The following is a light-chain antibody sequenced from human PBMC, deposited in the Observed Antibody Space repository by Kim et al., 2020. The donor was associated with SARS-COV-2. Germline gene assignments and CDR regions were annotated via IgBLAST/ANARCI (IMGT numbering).Light chain of an antibody. CDR3: QQISDYPLT. CDR2: RAS. J-gene: IGKJ4*01. Sequence: ASVGDRVTITGRASQGINNKLAWYQQKPGKAPNLLIYRASSLQSGVPSRFSGSGSETEFTLTINSLQPEDFATYFCQQISDYPLTFGRGTKVDIK. CDR1: QGINNK. V-gene: IGKV1-9*01.